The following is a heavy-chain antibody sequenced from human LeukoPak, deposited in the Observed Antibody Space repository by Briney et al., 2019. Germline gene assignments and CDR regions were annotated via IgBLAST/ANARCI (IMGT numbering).Heavy chain of an antibody. D-gene: IGHD6-6*01. V-gene: IGHV4-39*01. Sequence: SETLSLTCTVPGGSISSSSYYWGWIRQPPGRGLEWIGSIYYSGSTYYNPSLKSRVTISVDTSKNQFSLKLSSVTAADTAVYYCARPSETSIAARRWDFDYWGQGTLVTVSS. CDR2: IYYSGST. J-gene: IGHJ4*02. CDR1: GGSISSSSYY. CDR3: ARPSETSIAARRWDFDY.